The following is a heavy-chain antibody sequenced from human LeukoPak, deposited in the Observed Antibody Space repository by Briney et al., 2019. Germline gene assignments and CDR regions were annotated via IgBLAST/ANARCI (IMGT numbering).Heavy chain of an antibody. D-gene: IGHD3-16*01. V-gene: IGHV3-7*03. Sequence: GGSLRLSCAASGFTFSSYWMSWVRQAPGKGLEWLANIKQDGSESYYVDSVKGRFTISRDNAKNSLYLQMNSLRAEDTAIYYCAKVSRFFGGHFDYWGQGTLVTVSS. J-gene: IGHJ4*02. CDR2: IKQDGSES. CDR1: GFTFSSYW. CDR3: AKVSRFFGGHFDY.